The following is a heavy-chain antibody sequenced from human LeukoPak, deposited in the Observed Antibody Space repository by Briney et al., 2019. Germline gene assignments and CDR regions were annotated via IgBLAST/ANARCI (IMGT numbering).Heavy chain of an antibody. CDR1: GYSISSGYY. CDR2: IYHSGST. Sequence: SETLSLTCTVSGYSISSGYYWGWIRQPPGKGLEWIGSIYHSGSTYYNPSLKSRVTISVDTSKNQFSLKLSSVTAADTAVYYCARGRWWFGELLSSLDYWGQGTLVTVSS. CDR3: ARGRWWFGELLSSLDY. D-gene: IGHD3-10*01. V-gene: IGHV4-38-2*02. J-gene: IGHJ4*02.